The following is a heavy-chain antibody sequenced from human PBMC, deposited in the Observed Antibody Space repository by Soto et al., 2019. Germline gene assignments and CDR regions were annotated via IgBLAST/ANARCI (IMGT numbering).Heavy chain of an antibody. CDR1: GGSVSSGSYY. V-gene: IGHV4-61*01. D-gene: IGHD3-22*01. CDR2: IYYSGST. J-gene: IGHJ6*02. Sequence: SETLSLTCTVSGGSVSSGSYYWSWIRQPPGKGLEWIGYIYYSGSTNYNPSLKSRVTISVDTSKNQFSLKLSSVTAADTAVYYCARDGLEYYYDSSGYYAPCYYYGMDVWGQGTTVTVSS. CDR3: ARDGLEYYYDSSGYYAPCYYYGMDV.